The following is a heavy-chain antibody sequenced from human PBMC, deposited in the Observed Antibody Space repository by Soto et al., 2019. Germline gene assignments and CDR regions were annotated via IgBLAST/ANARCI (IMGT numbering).Heavy chain of an antibody. Sequence: SVKVSCKASGGTLSSFINYPINWVRQAPGQGLEWMGGIVPNVGTVNYAQKFQGRVMITADKSTGTAYMELSSLRSEDTALYYCARRDTSGFLRYFDNWGQGTLVTVSS. J-gene: IGHJ4*02. V-gene: IGHV1-69*06. D-gene: IGHD3-3*01. CDR2: IVPNVGTV. CDR3: ARRDTSGFLRYFDN. CDR1: GGTLSSFINYP.